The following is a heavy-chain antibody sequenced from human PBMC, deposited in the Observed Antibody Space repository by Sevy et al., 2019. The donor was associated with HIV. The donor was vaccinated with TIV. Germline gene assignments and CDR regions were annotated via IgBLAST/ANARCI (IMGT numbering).Heavy chain of an antibody. J-gene: IGHJ5*01. V-gene: IGHV4-39*02. CDR1: GGSLVSPTFY. Sequence: SETLSLTCTASGGSLVSPTFYWGWVRQPPGERLEWIAAMHYGGNTYYNPSLKDRPAMSIDTSKNQFSLNLTSVTAADAAVYNSVRDHHLRGRHWFDSWGQGALVTVSS. D-gene: IGHD2-15*01. CDR3: VRDHHLRGRHWFDS. CDR2: MHYGGNT.